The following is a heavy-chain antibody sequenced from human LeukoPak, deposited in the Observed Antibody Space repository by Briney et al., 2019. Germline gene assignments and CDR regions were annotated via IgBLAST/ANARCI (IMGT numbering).Heavy chain of an antibody. Sequence: SVKVSCKASGGTFSSYAISWVRQAPGQGLEWMGGIIPIFGTANYAQKFQGRVTITADESTSTAYMELSSLRSEDTAVYYCARAAPFLWFGELHLRGMDVWGQGTTVTVSS. CDR3: ARAAPFLWFGELHLRGMDV. CDR2: IIPIFGTA. CDR1: GGTFSSYA. V-gene: IGHV1-69*01. D-gene: IGHD3-10*01. J-gene: IGHJ6*02.